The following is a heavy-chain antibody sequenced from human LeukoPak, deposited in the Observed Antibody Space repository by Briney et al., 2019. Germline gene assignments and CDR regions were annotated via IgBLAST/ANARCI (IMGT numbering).Heavy chain of an antibody. CDR2: ISSSGSTI. D-gene: IGHD2-2*01. CDR3: VRDHSRSYAHDY. V-gene: IGHV3-48*03. Sequence: GGSLRLSCAASGFTFSSYEMNWVRQAPGKGLEWVSYISSSGSTIYYADSVKGRFTISRDNAKNSPYLQMNSLRAEDTAVYYCVRDHSRSYAHDYWGQGTLVTVSS. J-gene: IGHJ4*02. CDR1: GFTFSSYE.